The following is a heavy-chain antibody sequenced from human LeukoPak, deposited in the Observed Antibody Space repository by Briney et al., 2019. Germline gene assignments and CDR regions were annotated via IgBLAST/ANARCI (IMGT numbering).Heavy chain of an antibody. Sequence: SETLSLTCAVYGGSFSGYYWSWIRQHPGKGLEWIGYIYYSGSTYYNPSLKSRVTISVDTSKNQFSLKLSSVTAADTAVYYCARTRYFDSLFDYWGQGTLVTVSS. CDR1: GGSFSGYY. V-gene: IGHV4-31*11. CDR3: ARTRYFDSLFDY. CDR2: IYYSGST. D-gene: IGHD3-9*01. J-gene: IGHJ4*02.